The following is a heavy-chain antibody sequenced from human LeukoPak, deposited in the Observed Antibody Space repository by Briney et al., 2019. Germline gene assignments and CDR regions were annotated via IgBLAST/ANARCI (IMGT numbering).Heavy chain of an antibody. J-gene: IGHJ3*02. D-gene: IGHD3-22*01. CDR1: GRSISTYY. V-gene: IGHV4-59*01. Sequence: SETLSLTCTVSGRSISTYYWSWLRQPPGKALEWFGYIYYSGSTNYNPSLKSRVTISVDTSKKQFPLKLSSVPAADTAVYYCAREYYYDSSGYYPPHAFDIWGQGTMVTVSS. CDR2: IYYSGST. CDR3: AREYYYDSSGYYPPHAFDI.